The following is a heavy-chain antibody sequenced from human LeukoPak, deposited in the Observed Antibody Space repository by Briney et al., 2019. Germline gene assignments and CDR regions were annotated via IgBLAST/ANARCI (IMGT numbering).Heavy chain of an antibody. CDR2: ITYSSRAR. CDR1: GFTFSSYN. D-gene: IGHD2-2*01. J-gene: IGHJ4*02. CDR3: ARAYCSSTSCFG. V-gene: IGHV3-48*01. Sequence: QPGGSLRLSCAASGFTFSSYNMNWVRQAPGKGLEWVSSITYSSRARYYADSVKGRFTISRDNVKNSLYLQMDSLRVEDTAVYYCARAYCSSTSCFGWGQGTLVTVSS.